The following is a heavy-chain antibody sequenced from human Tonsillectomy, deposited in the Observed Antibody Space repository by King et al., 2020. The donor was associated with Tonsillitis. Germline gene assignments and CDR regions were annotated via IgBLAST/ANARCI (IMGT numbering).Heavy chain of an antibody. CDR1: GYTFTGHY. D-gene: IGHD2-2*01. CDR3: ARDKEVQAAMGFNYGMDV. V-gene: IGHV1-2*02. CDR2: INPNSGGT. J-gene: IGHJ6*02. Sequence: QLVQSGAEVKKPGASVKVSCKASGYTFTGHYMHWVRQAPGQGLEWMGWINPNSGGTNYAQKFQGRVTMTRDTSLSTAYMELSRLRSDDTAVYYCARDKEVQAAMGFNYGMDVWGQGTTVTVSS.